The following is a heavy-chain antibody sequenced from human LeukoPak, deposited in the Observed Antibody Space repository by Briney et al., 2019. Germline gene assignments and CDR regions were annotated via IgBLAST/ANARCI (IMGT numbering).Heavy chain of an antibody. CDR2: VWSDGSNK. Sequence: PGESLRLSCAASGVTFSYYGMHWVRPAPGKGLEWVAVVWSDGSNKNYVDSVKGRFTISRDNSKNTLYLQMNSLRAEDTAVYYCARAITIFGVVPFDYWGQGTLVTVSS. J-gene: IGHJ4*02. V-gene: IGHV3-33*01. D-gene: IGHD3-3*01. CDR1: GVTFSYYG. CDR3: ARAITIFGVVPFDY.